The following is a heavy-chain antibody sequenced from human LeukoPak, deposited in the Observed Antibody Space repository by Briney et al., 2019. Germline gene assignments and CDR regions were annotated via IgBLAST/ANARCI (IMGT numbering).Heavy chain of an antibody. CDR2: IYYSGST. D-gene: IGHD2-2*01. CDR1: GGSLSRGGYY. Sequence: PSETLSLTCTVSGGSLSRGGYYWSWIRQHPGKGLEWIGYIYYSGSTYYNPSLKSRVTITVDTPKNQFSLKLSSVTAADTAVYYCARTDIVVVPAAMGFDYWGQGTLVTVSS. J-gene: IGHJ4*02. CDR3: ARTDIVVVPAAMGFDY. V-gene: IGHV4-31*03.